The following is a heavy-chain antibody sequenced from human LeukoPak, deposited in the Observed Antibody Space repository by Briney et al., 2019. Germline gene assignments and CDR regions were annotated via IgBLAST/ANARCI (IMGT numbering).Heavy chain of an antibody. CDR3: VRESGSTGFDY. CDR2: IYGGGST. Sequence: GGSLRLSCAASGFTVSSNYMSWVRQAPGKGLEWVSIIYGGGSTYYADSVKGRFTISRDNSKNTLYVQMNRLRAEDTAVYYCVRESGSTGFDYWGQGTLVTVSS. D-gene: IGHD1-26*01. J-gene: IGHJ4*02. CDR1: GFTVSSNY. V-gene: IGHV3-53*01.